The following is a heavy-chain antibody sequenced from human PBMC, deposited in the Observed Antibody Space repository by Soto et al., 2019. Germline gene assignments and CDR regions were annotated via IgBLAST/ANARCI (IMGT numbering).Heavy chain of an antibody. CDR2: ISAYNGNT. CDR1: GYTFTSYG. V-gene: IGHV1-18*01. J-gene: IGHJ5*02. CDR3: ARESGVVVAATPLDP. Sequence: ASVKVSCKASGYTFTSYGISWVRQAPGQGLEWMGWISAYNGNTNYAQKLQGRVTMTTDTSTSTAYMELRSLRSDDTAVYYCARESGVVVAATPLDPWGQGTLVTVAS. D-gene: IGHD2-15*01.